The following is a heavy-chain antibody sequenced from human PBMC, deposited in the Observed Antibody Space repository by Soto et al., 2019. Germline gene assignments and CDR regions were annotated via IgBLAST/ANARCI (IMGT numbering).Heavy chain of an antibody. CDR3: ARASPERFTGSLWSGYRKNNNYYMDV. CDR2: IYYSGST. J-gene: IGHJ6*03. V-gene: IGHV4-59*01. D-gene: IGHD3-3*01. CDR1: GGSISSYY. Sequence: SETLSLTCTVSGGSISSYYWSWIRQPPGKGLEWIGYIYYSGSTNYNPSLKSRVTISVDTSKNQFSLKLSSVTAADTAVYYCARASPERFTGSLWSGYRKNNNYYMDVWGKGTKVTVSS.